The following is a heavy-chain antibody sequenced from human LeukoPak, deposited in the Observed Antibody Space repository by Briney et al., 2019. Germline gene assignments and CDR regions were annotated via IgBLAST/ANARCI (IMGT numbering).Heavy chain of an antibody. CDR1: GGSISSYY. CDR2: IYYSGST. CDR3: AGDSRLVGIDY. Sequence: SETLSLTCTISGGSISSYYWSWIRQPPGKGLEWIGYIYYSGSTNYNPSLKSRVTISVDTSKNQFSLKLSSVTAADTAVYYCAGDSRLVGIDYWGQGTLVTVSS. V-gene: IGHV4-59*01. D-gene: IGHD6-6*01. J-gene: IGHJ4*02.